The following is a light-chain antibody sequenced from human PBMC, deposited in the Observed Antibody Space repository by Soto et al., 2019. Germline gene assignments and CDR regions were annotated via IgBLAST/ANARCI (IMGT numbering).Light chain of an antibody. CDR2: RSY. CDR3: AAWDDSLSGRV. CDR1: SSNIGSNY. Sequence: QSVLSQPTSASGAPGQRVTISCSGSSSNIGSNYVYWYQQLPRTAPKLLIYRSYERPSGVPDRFSGSKSGTSASLAISGLRSEDEADYYCAAWDDSLSGRVFGGGTKLTVL. J-gene: IGLJ3*02. V-gene: IGLV1-47*01.